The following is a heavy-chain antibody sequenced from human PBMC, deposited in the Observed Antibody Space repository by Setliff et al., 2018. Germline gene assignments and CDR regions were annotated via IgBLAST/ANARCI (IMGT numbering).Heavy chain of an antibody. J-gene: IGHJ4*02. Sequence: SETLSLTCTVSGGSISSYYWSWIRQPPGKGLEWIGYIYSSGSTYYNPSLKSRVSISVDTSKNQFSLKLSSVTAADTAVYYCARESRYYYDNLGTLDYWGQGTLVTISS. V-gene: IGHV4-4*09. CDR2: IYSSGST. CDR1: GGSISSYY. CDR3: ARESRYYYDNLGTLDY. D-gene: IGHD3-22*01.